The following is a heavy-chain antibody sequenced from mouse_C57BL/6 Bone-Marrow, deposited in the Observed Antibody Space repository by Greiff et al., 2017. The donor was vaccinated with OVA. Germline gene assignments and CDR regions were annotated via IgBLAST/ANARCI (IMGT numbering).Heavy chain of an antibody. D-gene: IGHD5-1-1*01. CDR2: INPYNGGT. V-gene: IGHV1-19*01. Sequence: VQLQQSGPVLVKPGASVKMSCKASGYTFTDYYMNWVKQSHGKSLEWIGVINPYNGGTSYNQKFKGKATLTVDKSSSTAYMELNSLTSEDSAVYYCERALIRAFAYWGQGTLVTVSA. J-gene: IGHJ3*01. CDR1: GYTFTDYY. CDR3: ERALIRAFAY.